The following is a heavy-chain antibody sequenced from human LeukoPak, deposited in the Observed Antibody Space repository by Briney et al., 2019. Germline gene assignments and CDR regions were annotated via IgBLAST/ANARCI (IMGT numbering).Heavy chain of an antibody. CDR2: ISYDGSNK. CDR3: ARDPAPNCGGDCYYFDY. Sequence: GGSLRLSCAASGFTFSSYAMHWVRQAPGKGLEWVAVISYDGSNKYYADSVKGRFTISRDNSKNTLYLQMNSLRAEDTAVYYCARDPAPNCGGDCYYFDYWGQGTLVTVSS. CDR1: GFTFSSYA. J-gene: IGHJ4*02. D-gene: IGHD2-21*02. V-gene: IGHV3-30-3*01.